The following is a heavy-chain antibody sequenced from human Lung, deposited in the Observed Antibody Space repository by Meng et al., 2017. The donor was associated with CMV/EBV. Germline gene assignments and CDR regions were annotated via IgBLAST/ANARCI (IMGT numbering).Heavy chain of an antibody. J-gene: IGHJ3*01. CDR2: VGNKVSRYST. Sequence: SCAGSGFIFSDHYIDWVRQAPGKGLQWVGRVGNKVSRYSTEFAASVTDRFSFSRDDSENSVYLQMHSLKIEDTAVYYCTKGYSGIDVYAFEVWGPGTKDTVSS. V-gene: IGHV3-72*01. CDR3: TKGYSGIDVYAFEV. D-gene: IGHD1-26*01. CDR1: GFIFSDHY.